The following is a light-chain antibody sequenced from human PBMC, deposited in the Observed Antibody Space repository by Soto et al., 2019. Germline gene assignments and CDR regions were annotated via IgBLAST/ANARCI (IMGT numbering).Light chain of an antibody. CDR2: EVT. CDR1: SSDVGIYNY. J-gene: IGLJ1*01. V-gene: IGLV2-14*01. Sequence: VLTQPASVSGSPGQSIAISCTGSSSDVGIYNYVSWYQQHPGKVPKLIIYEVTNRPSGVSNRFSGSKSGNTASLTISGLQAEDEADYYCSSYTTSSTRVFGTGTKVTVL. CDR3: SSYTTSSTRV.